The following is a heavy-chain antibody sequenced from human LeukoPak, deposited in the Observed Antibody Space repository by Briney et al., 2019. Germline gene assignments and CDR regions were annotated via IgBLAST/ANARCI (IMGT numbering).Heavy chain of an antibody. CDR3: ERDVKVQLWLPGAFDI. D-gene: IGHD5-18*01. Sequence: GASVKVSCKASGYTFTSYGISWVRQAPEQGLEWMGWISAYNGNTNYAQKLQGRVTMTTDTSTSTAYMELRSLRSDDTAVYYCERDVKVQLWLPGAFDIWGQGTMVTVSS. CDR2: ISAYNGNT. V-gene: IGHV1-18*04. J-gene: IGHJ3*02. CDR1: GYTFTSYG.